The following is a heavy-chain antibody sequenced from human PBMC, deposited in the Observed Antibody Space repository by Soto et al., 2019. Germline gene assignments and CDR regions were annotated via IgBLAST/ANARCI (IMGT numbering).Heavy chain of an antibody. J-gene: IGHJ4*02. CDR2: LYHSGST. D-gene: IGHD2-8*01. V-gene: IGHV4-38-2*01. CDR3: VSQRNSVLTQAYFDY. Sequence: SQTLSLTCAVSGYSISSGYYWGWIRQPPGKGLEWIGSLYHSGSTYYNPSLKSRVTISVDTSKNQFSLNLNSVTASDTAVYYCVSQRNSVLTQAYFDYWGPGALVTVSS. CDR1: GYSISSGYY.